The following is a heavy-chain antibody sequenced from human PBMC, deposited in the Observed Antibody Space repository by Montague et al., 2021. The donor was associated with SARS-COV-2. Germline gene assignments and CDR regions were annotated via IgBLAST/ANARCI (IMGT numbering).Heavy chain of an antibody. J-gene: IGHJ6*02. Sequence: SETLSLTCTVSGGSISTYYWNWIRQSPGKGLEWIGYIDYSGSTNYNPSLRSRVIISVDRSKIQFSLKLNSVTAADTAIYYCARLPYDNSYGMDVWGQGTTVTVSS. CDR3: ARLPYDNSYGMDV. CDR1: GGSISTYY. CDR2: IDYSGST. V-gene: IGHV4-59*01. D-gene: IGHD3-9*01.